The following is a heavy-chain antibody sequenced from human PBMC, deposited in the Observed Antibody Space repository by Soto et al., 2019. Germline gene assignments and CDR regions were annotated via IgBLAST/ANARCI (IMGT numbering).Heavy chain of an antibody. Sequence: SETLSLTCTVSGGSISSGDYYWSWIRHPPGKGLEWIGYIYYSGSTYYNPSLKSRVTISVDTSKNQFSLKLSSVTAADTAVYYCARAYDTAMYYFDYWGQGTLVTVSS. CDR3: ARAYDTAMYYFDY. J-gene: IGHJ4*02. CDR2: IYYSGST. V-gene: IGHV4-30-4*01. CDR1: GGSISSGDYY. D-gene: IGHD5-18*01.